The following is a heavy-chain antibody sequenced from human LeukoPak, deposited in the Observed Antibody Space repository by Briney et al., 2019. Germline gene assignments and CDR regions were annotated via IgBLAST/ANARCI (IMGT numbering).Heavy chain of an antibody. Sequence: GASVKVSCKASGYTFTGYYMHWVRQAPGQGLEWMGWINPNSGGTNYAQKFQGRVTMTRDTSISTAYMELSRLRSDDTAVYYCAREQVAGIEYFDYWGQGTLVTVSS. J-gene: IGHJ4*02. CDR2: INPNSGGT. CDR3: AREQVAGIEYFDY. V-gene: IGHV1-2*02. D-gene: IGHD6-19*01. CDR1: GYTFTGYY.